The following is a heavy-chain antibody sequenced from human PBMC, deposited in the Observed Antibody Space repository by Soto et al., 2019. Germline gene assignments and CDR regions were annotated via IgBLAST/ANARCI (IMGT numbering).Heavy chain of an antibody. CDR1: GGSFSGYY. D-gene: IGHD2-2*01. J-gene: IGHJ5*02. CDR2: INHSGST. V-gene: IGHV4-34*01. CDR3: ARGHRDCSSTSCYGYNWFDP. Sequence: SESLSLTCAVYGGSFSGYYWRWIRQPPGKGLEWIGEINHSGSTNYNPSLKSRVTISVDTSKNQFSLKLSSVTAADTAVYYCARGHRDCSSTSCYGYNWFDPWGQGTLVT.